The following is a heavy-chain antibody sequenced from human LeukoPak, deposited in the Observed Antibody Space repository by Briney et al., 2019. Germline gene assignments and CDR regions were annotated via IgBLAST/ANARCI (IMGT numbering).Heavy chain of an antibody. V-gene: IGHV3-7*01. CDR1: AFTFSNYW. CDR2: IKEAGSEI. Sequence: GGSLRLSCAASAFTFSNYWMSWVRQAPGKGLEWVANIKEAGSEINYVDSVKGRFTISRNNAKNSLYLQMSSLKVDDTAVYYWARDRGYSTFDYWGQGTLVTVSS. CDR3: ARDRGYSTFDY. D-gene: IGHD4-23*01. J-gene: IGHJ4*02.